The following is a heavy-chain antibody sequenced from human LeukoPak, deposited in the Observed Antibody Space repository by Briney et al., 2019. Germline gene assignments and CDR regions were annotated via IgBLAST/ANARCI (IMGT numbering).Heavy chain of an antibody. V-gene: IGHV3-23*01. CDR3: AKDSAFGGEDS. J-gene: IGHJ4*02. CDR2: IHNGGGTT. Sequence: GGSLRLSCTASGFTFSSYTMNWVRQAPGKGLEWVSAIHNGGGTTSYADSVKGRFTISRDNSKNTLFLQTNSLRAEDTAVYYCAKDSAFGGEDSWGQGTLVTVSS. CDR1: GFTFSSYT. D-gene: IGHD3-16*01.